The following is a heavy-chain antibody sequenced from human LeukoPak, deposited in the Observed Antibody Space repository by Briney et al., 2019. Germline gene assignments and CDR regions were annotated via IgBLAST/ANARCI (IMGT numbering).Heavy chain of an antibody. CDR2: ISSSGSII. D-gene: IGHD6-19*01. Sequence: GGSLRLSCAASAFTFSSYEMNWVCQAPGKGLEWVSYISSSGSIIYYADSVKGRFTISRDNAKNSLYLQMDSLRTEDTAVYYCARDFGSDGYTSGWHAFDLWGRGTLVTVSS. CDR3: ARDFGSDGYTSGWHAFDL. CDR1: AFTFSSYE. J-gene: IGHJ2*01. V-gene: IGHV3-48*03.